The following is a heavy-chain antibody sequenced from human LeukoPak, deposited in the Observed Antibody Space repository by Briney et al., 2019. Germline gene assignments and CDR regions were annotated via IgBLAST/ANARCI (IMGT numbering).Heavy chain of an antibody. CDR2: ISGSGGST. Sequence: GGSLRLSCAASGFTFSSYAMSWVRQAPGKGLEWVSAISGSGGSTYYADSVKGRFTISRDNSKNTLYLQMNSLRAEDTAVYYCARKIYDFWSGYDDYWGQGTLVTVSS. J-gene: IGHJ4*02. CDR1: GFTFSSYA. D-gene: IGHD3-3*01. V-gene: IGHV3-23*01. CDR3: ARKIYDFWSGYDDY.